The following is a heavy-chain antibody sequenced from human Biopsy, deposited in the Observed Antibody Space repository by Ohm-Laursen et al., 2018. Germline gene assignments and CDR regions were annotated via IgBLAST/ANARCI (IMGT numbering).Heavy chain of an antibody. CDR2: MWSDGINK. V-gene: IGHV3-33*01. D-gene: IGHD3-9*01. J-gene: IGHJ5*02. CDR1: GFAFSYYG. Sequence: SLRLSCTASGFAFSYYGLHWVRQAPGKGLQWVAVMWSDGINKNYADSVKGRFTVSRDNSNNVLYLRMSSLRDEDSAVHYCARDDDTTGHYMILNHWGQGTLVTVSS. CDR3: ARDDDTTGHYMILNH.